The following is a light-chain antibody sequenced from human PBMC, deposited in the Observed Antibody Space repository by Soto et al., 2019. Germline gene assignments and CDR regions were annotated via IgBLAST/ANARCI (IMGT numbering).Light chain of an antibody. J-gene: IGLJ3*02. CDR1: SGHSSYI. V-gene: IGLV4-60*02. CDR3: ETWDSTV. CDR2: LEGSGSY. Sequence: QLVLTQSSSASASLGSSVKLTCTLSSGHSSYIIAWHQQQPGKAPRYLMKLEGSGSYNKGSGVPDRFSGSSSGADRYLTISNLPFEDEADYYCETWDSTVFGGGTKLTVL.